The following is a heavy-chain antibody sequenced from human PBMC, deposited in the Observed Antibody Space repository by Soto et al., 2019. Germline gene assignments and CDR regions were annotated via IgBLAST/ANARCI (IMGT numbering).Heavy chain of an antibody. CDR1: Y. CDR2: INHSGST. Sequence: YWSWIRQPPGKGLEWIEEINHSGSTNYNPSLKSRVTISVDTSKNQFSLKLSSVTAADTAVYYCARGTTGDFWSGYYKKGWFDPWGQGTLVTVSS. V-gene: IGHV4-34*01. D-gene: IGHD3-3*01. J-gene: IGHJ5*02. CDR3: ARGTTGDFWSGYYKKGWFDP.